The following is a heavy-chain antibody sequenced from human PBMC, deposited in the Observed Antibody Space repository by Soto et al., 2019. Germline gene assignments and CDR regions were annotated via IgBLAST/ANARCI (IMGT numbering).Heavy chain of an antibody. V-gene: IGHV3-23*01. D-gene: IGHD3-10*01. CDR2: ISGSGGST. Sequence: GGSLRLSCAASGFTFSSYAMSWVRQAPGKGLEWVSAISGSGGSTYYADSVKGRFTISRDNSKNTLYLQMNSLRAEDTAVYYCAKGLDEAPHYNAYFDYWGQGTLVTVSS. J-gene: IGHJ4*02. CDR3: AKGLDEAPHYNAYFDY. CDR1: GFTFSSYA.